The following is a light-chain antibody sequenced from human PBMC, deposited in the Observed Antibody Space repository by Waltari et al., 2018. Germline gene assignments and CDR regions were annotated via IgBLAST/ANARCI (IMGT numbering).Light chain of an antibody. V-gene: IGLV3-25*03. CDR3: QSADSRGTVV. J-gene: IGLJ2*01. CDR1: ALPKHY. Sequence: SYELTQPPSLSVSPGQTARITCSGDALPKHYAYCYQKKPGQAPGLVIYKDTERPSGIPERFSGSRSGTTVTLTISGVQTEDEADYYCQSADSRGTVVFGGGTELTVL. CDR2: KDT.